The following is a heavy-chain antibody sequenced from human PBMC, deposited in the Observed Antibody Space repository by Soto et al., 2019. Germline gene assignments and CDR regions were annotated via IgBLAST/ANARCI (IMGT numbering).Heavy chain of an antibody. CDR2: INPATGNT. D-gene: IGHD1-1*01. CDR3: ARRYKSAGWLEP. CDR1: GYSFATYA. Sequence: QVQLVQSGAEVKKPGTSVKVSCKASGYSFATYAIHWVRQASGQGLEWMGWINPATGNTEYSDKFQDRVTFTGDTSATTAYMELRGLRSEDTAVYYCARRYKSAGWLEPWGQGTLVTVSS. V-gene: IGHV1-3*01. J-gene: IGHJ5*02.